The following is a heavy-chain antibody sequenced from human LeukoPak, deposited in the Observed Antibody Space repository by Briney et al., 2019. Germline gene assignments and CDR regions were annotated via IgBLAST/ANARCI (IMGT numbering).Heavy chain of an antibody. Sequence: GGSLRLSCAASGFTVGSNYMSWVRQAPGRGLEWVSVMYSSGTTHYADSVKGRFTISRDNAKNSLYLQMNSLRVEDTAVYYCTRDRAASGTLRGRLDYWGQGTLVTVSS. CDR3: TRDRAASGTLRGRLDY. CDR2: MYSSGTT. V-gene: IGHV3-66*01. D-gene: IGHD6-13*01. J-gene: IGHJ4*02. CDR1: GFTVGSNY.